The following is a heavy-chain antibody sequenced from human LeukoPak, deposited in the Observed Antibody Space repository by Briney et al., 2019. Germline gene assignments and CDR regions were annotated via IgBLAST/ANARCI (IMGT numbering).Heavy chain of an antibody. D-gene: IGHD3-10*02. CDR1: GFTFSDYY. CDR2: INQHGSEK. Sequence: GGSLRLSCAASGFTFSDYYMSWIRQAPGKGLEWVANINQHGSEKWYVDSVKGRFTISRDNAKNSLYLQMNSLRAEDTAVYYCAELGITMIGGVWGKGTTVTISS. CDR3: AELGITMIGGV. J-gene: IGHJ6*04. V-gene: IGHV3-7*01.